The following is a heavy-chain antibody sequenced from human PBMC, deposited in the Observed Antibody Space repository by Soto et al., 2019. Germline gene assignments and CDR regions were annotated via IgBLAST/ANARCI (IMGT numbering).Heavy chain of an antibody. CDR3: ARGGVDVVATSAFDY. D-gene: IGHD5-12*01. V-gene: IGHV1-69*01. CDR1: GGTFNNYA. Sequence: QGQLVQSGAEVKKPGSSVKVSCNASGGTFNNYAISWVRQAPGQGLEWMEGIIPIIGTADYAHKFQGRLAISADETTGTTFMELSSLRSEDTALYYCARGGVDVVATSAFDYWGQGTLVTVSS. J-gene: IGHJ4*02. CDR2: IIPIIGTA.